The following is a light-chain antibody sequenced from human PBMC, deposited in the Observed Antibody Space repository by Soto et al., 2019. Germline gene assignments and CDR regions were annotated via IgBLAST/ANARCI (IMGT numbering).Light chain of an antibody. CDR3: MQALQTPT. J-gene: IGKJ5*01. CDR2: LGS. CDR1: QSLLHSDGFTY. V-gene: IGKV2-28*01. Sequence: EIVMTQSPLSLPVSPGEPASISCRSSQSLLHSDGFTYVDWYLQKPGQSPHLMIYLGSIRASGVPDRFSGSGSGTDFTLRISRVEAEDVGVYYCMQALQTPTFGQGTRLEIK.